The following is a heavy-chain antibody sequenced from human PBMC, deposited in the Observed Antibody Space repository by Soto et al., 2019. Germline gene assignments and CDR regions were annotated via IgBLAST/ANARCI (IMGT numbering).Heavy chain of an antibody. J-gene: IGHJ4*02. CDR2: INNDGSST. CDR1: GFTFSSYW. V-gene: IGHV3-74*01. D-gene: IGHD3-10*01. Sequence: EVQLVESGGGLVQPGGSLRLSCAASGFTFSSYWMHWVRQAPGKGLVWVSRINNDGSSTSYADSVKGRLTISRDNAKNTLYLQVNSLRAEDTAVYYCASGRVAGSGTFYNDYWGRGTLVTVSS. CDR3: ASGRVAGSGTFYNDY.